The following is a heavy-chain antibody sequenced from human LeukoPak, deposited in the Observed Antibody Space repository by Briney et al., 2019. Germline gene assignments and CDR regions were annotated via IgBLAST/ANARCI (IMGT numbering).Heavy chain of an antibody. V-gene: IGHV3-20*04. D-gene: IGHD2-21*02. CDR2: IHWNGDST. Sequence: GGSLRLSCAASGFTFDDYGMSWVRHAPGKGLEWVSGIHWNGDSTGYADSVKGRFTISRDNAKNSLYLQMNSLRAEDTAVYYCARLAYCGGDCYSGFDYWGQGTLVTVSS. CDR1: GFTFDDYG. J-gene: IGHJ4*02. CDR3: ARLAYCGGDCYSGFDY.